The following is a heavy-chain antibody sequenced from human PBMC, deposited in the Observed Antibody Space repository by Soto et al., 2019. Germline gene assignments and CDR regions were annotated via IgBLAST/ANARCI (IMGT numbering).Heavy chain of an antibody. Sequence: GGSLRLSCAASGFTFSSYAMSWVRQAPGKGLEWVSAVSGSCGSTYYSDCVKGRFTISRDNSKNTLYLKMNSLRAEDTAVDYCAKPRGYDLWGQGTLVTVSS. D-gene: IGHD5-12*01. J-gene: IGHJ4*02. V-gene: IGHV3-23*01. CDR2: VSGSCGST. CDR1: GFTFSSYA. CDR3: AKPRGYDL.